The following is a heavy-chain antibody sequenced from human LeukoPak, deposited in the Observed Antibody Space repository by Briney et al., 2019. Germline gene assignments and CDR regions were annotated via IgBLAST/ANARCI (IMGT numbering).Heavy chain of an antibody. CDR2: FDPEDGET. D-gene: IGHD5-18*01. V-gene: IGHV1-24*01. CDR1: GYTLTELS. J-gene: IGHJ4*02. Sequence: ASVKVSCKVSGYTLTELSMHWVRQAPGKGLEWMGGFDPEDGETIYAQKFQGRVTMTEDTSTDTAYMELSSLRSEDTAVYYCAIDRRNSYGYNFDYWGQGTLVTVSS. CDR3: AIDRRNSYGYNFDY.